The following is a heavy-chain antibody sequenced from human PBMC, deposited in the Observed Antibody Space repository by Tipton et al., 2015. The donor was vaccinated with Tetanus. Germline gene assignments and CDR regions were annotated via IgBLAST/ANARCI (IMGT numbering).Heavy chain of an antibody. CDR1: GASISGYY. CDR3: ARDPVLGIGTH. CDR2: INSRSSSI. J-gene: IGHJ4*02. Sequence: GSLRLSCTVSGASISGYYWNWILQFPGKGLEWVSSINSRSSSIYYADSVKGRFTVSRDNANNSVYLQMNSLRAEDTAIYYCARDPVLGIGTHWGQGTRVTVSS. V-gene: IGHV3-21*01. D-gene: IGHD2-21*01.